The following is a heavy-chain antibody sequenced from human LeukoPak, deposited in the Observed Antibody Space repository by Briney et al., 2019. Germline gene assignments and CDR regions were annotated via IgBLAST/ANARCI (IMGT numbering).Heavy chain of an antibody. D-gene: IGHD2-21*02. J-gene: IGHJ3*02. Sequence: PSETLSLTCNVLGGSIGSYYWSWIRQPAGKGLEWIGRIFHSGSTNYNPSLKSRVTISVDTSKNQFSLKLSSVTAADTAVYYCARQVRGDGGVLSEAFDIWGQGTMVTVSS. CDR2: IFHSGST. V-gene: IGHV4-59*08. CDR1: GGSIGSYY. CDR3: ARQVRGDGGVLSEAFDI.